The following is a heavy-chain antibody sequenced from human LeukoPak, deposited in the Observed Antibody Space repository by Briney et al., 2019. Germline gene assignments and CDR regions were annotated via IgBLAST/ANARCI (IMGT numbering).Heavy chain of an antibody. Sequence: GGSLRLSCAASGFTFSSYAMSWVRQAPGTGLEWVSAISGSGGSTYYADSVKGRFTISRDNSKNTLYLQMNSLRAEDTAVYYCAKDPVGVAAGSSLFDYWGQGTLVTVSS. V-gene: IGHV3-23*01. CDR3: AKDPVGVAAGSSLFDY. CDR2: ISGSGGST. CDR1: GFTFSSYA. D-gene: IGHD6-13*01. J-gene: IGHJ4*02.